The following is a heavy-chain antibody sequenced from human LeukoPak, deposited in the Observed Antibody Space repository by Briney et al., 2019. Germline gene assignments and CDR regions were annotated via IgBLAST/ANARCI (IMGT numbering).Heavy chain of an antibody. J-gene: IGHJ6*02. D-gene: IGHD3-3*01. CDR3: ARELFYSYGMDV. CDR2: ISYDGSNK. Sequence: PGGSLRLSCAASGFTFSSYAMHGVRQAPGKGLEWVAVISYDGSNKYYADSVKGRFTISRDNSKNTLYLQMNSLRAEDTAVYYCARELFYSYGMDVWGQGTTVTVSS. V-gene: IGHV3-30-3*01. CDR1: GFTFSSYA.